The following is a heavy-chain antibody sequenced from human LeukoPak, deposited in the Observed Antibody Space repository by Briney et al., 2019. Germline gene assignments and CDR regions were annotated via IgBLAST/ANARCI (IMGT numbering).Heavy chain of an antibody. CDR1: GGSFSGYY. CDR3: ARPLGGATLHAFDI. Sequence: PSETLSLTCAVYGGSFSGYYWSWIRQPPGKGLEWIGEINHSGSTNYNPSLKSRVTISVDTSKNQFSLKLSSVTAADTAVYYCARPLGGATLHAFDIWGQGTMVTVSS. CDR2: INHSGST. V-gene: IGHV4-34*01. D-gene: IGHD4/OR15-4a*01. J-gene: IGHJ3*02.